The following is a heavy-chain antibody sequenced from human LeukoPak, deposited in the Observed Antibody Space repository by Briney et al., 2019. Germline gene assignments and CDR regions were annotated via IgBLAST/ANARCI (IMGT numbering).Heavy chain of an antibody. J-gene: IGHJ4*02. V-gene: IGHV1-2*02. CDR1: GYTFTGYY. Sequence: ASVKVSCKASGYTFTGYYMHWVRQAPGQGLEWMGWINPNSGGTNYAQKFRGRVTMTRDTSISTAYMELSRLRSDDTAVYYCARERKTYYDFWSGYYNYWGQGTLVTVSS. CDR2: INPNSGGT. CDR3: ARERKTYYDFWSGYYNY. D-gene: IGHD3-3*01.